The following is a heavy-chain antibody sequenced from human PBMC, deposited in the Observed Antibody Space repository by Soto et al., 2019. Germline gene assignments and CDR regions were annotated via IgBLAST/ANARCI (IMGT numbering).Heavy chain of an antibody. CDR3: ARARFCTSTSCYHYFDL. D-gene: IGHD2-2*01. Sequence: SETLSLTCTVSGGSISSSSWSWIRQPPGRGLEWIGYIYNNGGTDYNPSLKSRVTISVDTSKNHFSLKLSSVTPADTAVYYCARARFCTSTSCYHYFDLWGQGTLVTVSS. J-gene: IGHJ4*02. CDR2: IYNNGGT. V-gene: IGHV4-59*01. CDR1: GGSISSSS.